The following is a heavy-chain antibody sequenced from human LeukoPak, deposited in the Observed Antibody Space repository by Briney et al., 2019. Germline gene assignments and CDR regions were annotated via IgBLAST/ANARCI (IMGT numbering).Heavy chain of an antibody. J-gene: IGHJ3*02. CDR3: ASTPHYDSSGLDAFDI. CDR1: GGSISSYY. CDR2: IYYSGST. V-gene: IGHV4-59*01. Sequence: SETLSLTCTVSGGSISSYYWSWIRQPPGKGLEWIGYIYYSGSTNYNPSLKSRVTISVDTSKNQFSLKLSSVTAADTAVYYCASTPHYDSSGLDAFDIWGQGTMVTVSS. D-gene: IGHD3-22*01.